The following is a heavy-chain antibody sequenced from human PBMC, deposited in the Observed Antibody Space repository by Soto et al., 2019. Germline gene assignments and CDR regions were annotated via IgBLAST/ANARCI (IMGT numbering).Heavy chain of an antibody. CDR2: IYYSGST. Sequence: SETLSLTCTVSGGSISSGDYYWSWIRQPPGKGLEWIGYIYYSGSTYYNPSLKSRVTISVDTSKNQFSLKLSSVTAADTAVYYCARDSGYYGSGSRYSRPYYYYGMDVWGQGTTVTVSS. CDR1: GGSISSGDYY. V-gene: IGHV4-30-4*01. J-gene: IGHJ6*02. D-gene: IGHD3-10*01. CDR3: ARDSGYYGSGSRYSRPYYYYGMDV.